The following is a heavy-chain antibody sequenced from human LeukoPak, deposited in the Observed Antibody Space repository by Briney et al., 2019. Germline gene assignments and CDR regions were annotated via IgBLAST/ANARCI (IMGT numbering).Heavy chain of an antibody. Sequence: PSETLSLTCAVYGGSFSGYYWSWTRQPPGKGLEWIGEINHSGSTNYNPSLKSRVTISVDTSKNQFSLKLSSVTAADTAVYYCARYYYGSGSPNDYWGQGTLVTVSS. V-gene: IGHV4-34*01. CDR3: ARYYYGSGSPNDY. CDR1: GGSFSGYY. J-gene: IGHJ4*02. CDR2: INHSGST. D-gene: IGHD3-10*01.